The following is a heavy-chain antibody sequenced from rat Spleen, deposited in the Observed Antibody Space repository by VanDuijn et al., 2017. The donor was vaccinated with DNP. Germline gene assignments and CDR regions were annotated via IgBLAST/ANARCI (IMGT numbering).Heavy chain of an antibody. Sequence: EVQLQESGPGLVKPSQSLSLTCSVTGYSITGNYWAWIRKFPGNKMEWMGYINSEGNTRYNSALRSQISITRDTSKNQFFLQLNSVTTEDTATYYCARGLNYGGYIYSWYFDFWGPGTMVTVSS. J-gene: IGHJ1*01. CDR2: INSEGNT. D-gene: IGHD1-11*01. CDR3: ARGLNYGGYIYSWYFDF. V-gene: IGHV3-1*01. CDR1: GYSITGNY.